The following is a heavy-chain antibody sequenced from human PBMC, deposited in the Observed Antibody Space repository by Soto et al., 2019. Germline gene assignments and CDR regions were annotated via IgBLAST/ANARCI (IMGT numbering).Heavy chain of an antibody. J-gene: IGHJ4*02. CDR2: FSFYGRRYNT. Sequence: EVQLLESGGGLVQPGGSLRLSCVGSGFTFSSYDMTWVRQAPGKGLEWVSSFSFYGRRYNTYYADSVKGPFTISRDNSRNTVYLQMDNLRVEDTAVYYCAKSLYNDNGGPNDHCGQGTLVTVSS. CDR1: GFTFSSYD. D-gene: IGHD1-1*01. CDR3: AKSLYNDNGGPNDH. V-gene: IGHV3-23*01.